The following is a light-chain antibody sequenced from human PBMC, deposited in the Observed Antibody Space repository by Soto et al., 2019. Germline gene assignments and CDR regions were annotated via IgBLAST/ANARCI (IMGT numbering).Light chain of an antibody. J-gene: IGKJ1*01. CDR1: QSIGTF. Sequence: IQMTQSPSSLSASVGDRVSITCRASQSIGTFLNWYQQKPGEAPNLLIHTSFTLYSGVPSRSSGTGSGTDFTLTISSLQPEDFATYFCQQAFSAEWTFGQGTKV. V-gene: IGKV1-39*01. CDR3: QQAFSAEWT. CDR2: TSF.